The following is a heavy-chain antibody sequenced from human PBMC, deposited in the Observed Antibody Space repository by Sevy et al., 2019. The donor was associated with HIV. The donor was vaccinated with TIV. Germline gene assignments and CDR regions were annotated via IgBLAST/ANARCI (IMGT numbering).Heavy chain of an antibody. CDR3: ARATGTETLDAFDV. V-gene: IGHV3-21*01. CDR2: ISGPYNSV. CDR1: GFTFSVYA. D-gene: IGHD1-1*01. Sequence: GGSLRLSCAASGFTFSVYAMNWVRQAPGKGLEWVSSISGPYNSVNYGGSVQGRFTISIDNAKNSVFLQMNSLKAEDTAVYYCARATGTETLDAFDVWGQGTLVTVSS. J-gene: IGHJ3*01.